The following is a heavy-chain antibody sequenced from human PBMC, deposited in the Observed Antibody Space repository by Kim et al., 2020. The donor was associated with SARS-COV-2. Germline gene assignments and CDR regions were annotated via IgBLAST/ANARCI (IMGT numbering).Heavy chain of an antibody. Sequence: GGSLRLSCAASGFTFSSYAMTWVRQAPGKGLEWVSGISGSGATTYYADSVKGRFTISRDNSKNTLYLQMNSLRAEDTAVYYCAKDRTFCSSTSCYVPFDYWGQGTLVTVSS. CDR2: ISGSGATT. CDR3: AKDRTFCSSTSCYVPFDY. D-gene: IGHD2-2*01. V-gene: IGHV3-23*01. J-gene: IGHJ4*02. CDR1: GFTFSSYA.